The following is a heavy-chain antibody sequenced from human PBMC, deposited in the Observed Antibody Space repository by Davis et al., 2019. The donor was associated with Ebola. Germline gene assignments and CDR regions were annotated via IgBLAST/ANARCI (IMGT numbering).Heavy chain of an antibody. J-gene: IGHJ4*02. V-gene: IGHV1-3*01. CDR3: AAPEYYYDSSGYPPFDY. D-gene: IGHD3-22*01. Sequence: ASVKVSCKASGGTFSSYAISWVRQAPGQGLEWMGWINAGNGNTKYSQKFQGRVTITRDTSASTAYMELSSLRSEDTAVYYCAAPEYYYDSSGYPPFDYWGQGTLVTVSS. CDR2: INAGNGNT. CDR1: GGTFSSYA.